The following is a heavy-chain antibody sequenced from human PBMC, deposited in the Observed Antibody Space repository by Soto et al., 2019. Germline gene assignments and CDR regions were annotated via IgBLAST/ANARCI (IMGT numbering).Heavy chain of an antibody. D-gene: IGHD5-18*01. Sequence: QVQLVQSGAEVKKPGSSEKVSCKASGGTFSSYAISWVRQAPGQGLEWMGGIIPIFGTANYAQKFQGRVTITADESTSTAYMELSSLRSEDTAVYYCARKVVDTPNGRGWFDPWGQGTLVTVSS. J-gene: IGHJ5*02. V-gene: IGHV1-69*01. CDR2: IIPIFGTA. CDR1: GGTFSSYA. CDR3: ARKVVDTPNGRGWFDP.